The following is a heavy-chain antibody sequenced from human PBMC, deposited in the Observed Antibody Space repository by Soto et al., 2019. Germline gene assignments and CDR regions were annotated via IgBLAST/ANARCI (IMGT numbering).Heavy chain of an antibody. CDR1: GFTFSGSA. V-gene: IGHV3-23*01. Sequence: GGSLRLSCAASGFTFSGSAMTWVRQAPGKWLEYVSSITSSGSEVFHAASVKGRFTMSRDNSKNMLYLQMNSLRAEDTAVYYCAKEAYASGWYWDSWGQGALVTVSS. CDR3: AKEAYASGWYWDS. D-gene: IGHD6-19*01. CDR2: ITSSGSEV. J-gene: IGHJ4*02.